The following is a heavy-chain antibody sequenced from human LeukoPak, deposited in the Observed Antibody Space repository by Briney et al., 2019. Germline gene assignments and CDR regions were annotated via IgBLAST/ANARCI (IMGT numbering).Heavy chain of an antibody. CDR1: GFTFSSYA. J-gene: IGHJ4*02. CDR2: ISYDGSNK. V-gene: IGHV3-30-3*01. Sequence: PGGSLRLSCAASGFTFSSYATHWVRQAPGKGLEWVAVISYDGSNKYYADSVKGRFTISRDNSKNTLYLQMNSLRAEDTAVYYCARVLVGATTQYYFDYWGQGTLVTVSS. D-gene: IGHD1-26*01. CDR3: ARVLVGATTQYYFDY.